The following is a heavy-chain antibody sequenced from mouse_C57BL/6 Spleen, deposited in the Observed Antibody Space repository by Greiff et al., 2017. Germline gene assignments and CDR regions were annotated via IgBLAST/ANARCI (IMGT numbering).Heavy chain of an antibody. CDR2: ISSGGDYI. CDR3: TREAFIYDGNYRGYAMDY. J-gene: IGHJ4*01. D-gene: IGHD2-1*01. Sequence: EVKLVESGEGLVKPGGSLKLSCAASGFTFSSYAMSWVRQTPEKRLEWVAYISSGGDYIYYADTVKGRFTISRDNAKNTLYLQMSSLKSEDTAMYCCTREAFIYDGNYRGYAMDYWGQGTSVTVSS. V-gene: IGHV5-9-1*02. CDR1: GFTFSSYA.